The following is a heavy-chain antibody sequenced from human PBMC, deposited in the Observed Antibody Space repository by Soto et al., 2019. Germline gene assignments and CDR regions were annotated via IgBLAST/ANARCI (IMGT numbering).Heavy chain of an antibody. CDR1: GDSVSSNGAA. D-gene: IGHD3-3*01. V-gene: IGHV6-1*01. Sequence: SQTLSLTCVISGDSVSSNGAAWNWIRQSPSRGLEWLGRTYYRSRWYSDYAPSVKSRITVNPDTSQNQFSLQLNSVTPEDTAVYYCARDFFACMDVWGQGTTVTVSS. J-gene: IGHJ6*02. CDR3: ARDFFACMDV. CDR2: TYYRSRWYS.